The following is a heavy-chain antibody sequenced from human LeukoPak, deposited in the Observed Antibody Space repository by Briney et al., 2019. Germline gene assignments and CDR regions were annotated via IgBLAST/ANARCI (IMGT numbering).Heavy chain of an antibody. Sequence: PGGSLRLSCAASGFTLSTYGIHWVRQAPDKGLEWVAFILYDGSNTYYPDSVKGRFTISRDNSKNTLYLQMDSLRAEDTAVYYCARDPSYYDYVWGSYPPLFWGQGTLVTVSS. CDR3: ARDPSYYDYVWGSYPPLF. CDR1: GFTLSTYG. V-gene: IGHV3-30*02. J-gene: IGHJ4*02. CDR2: ILYDGSNT. D-gene: IGHD3-16*02.